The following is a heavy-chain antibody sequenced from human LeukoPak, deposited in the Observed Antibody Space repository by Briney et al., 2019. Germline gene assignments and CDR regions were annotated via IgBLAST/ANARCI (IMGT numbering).Heavy chain of an antibody. Sequence: GGSLRLSCAASGFTFSTYSMNWVRQAPGKGLEWVSSISRSSSYIYYADSVKGRFTISRDNAKNSLYLQMNSLRAEDTAVYYCARETTVTARDFDYWGQGTLVTVSS. J-gene: IGHJ4*02. CDR2: ISRSSSYI. D-gene: IGHD4-17*01. V-gene: IGHV3-21*01. CDR1: GFTFSTYS. CDR3: ARETTVTARDFDY.